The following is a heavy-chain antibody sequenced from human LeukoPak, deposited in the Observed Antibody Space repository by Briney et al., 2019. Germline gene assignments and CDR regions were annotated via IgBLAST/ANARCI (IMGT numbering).Heavy chain of an antibody. Sequence: PGGSLRLSCAASGFTFSDHYMDWVRQAPGKGLEWVGRTRNKANSYSTEYAASVKGRFTISRDESKNSLYLQMNSLKTEDTAVYYCARGGTHCYDSSAYYSPWGQGTLVTVSS. CDR2: TRNKANSYST. D-gene: IGHD3-22*01. CDR1: GFTFSDHY. V-gene: IGHV3-72*01. CDR3: ARGGTHCYDSSAYYSP. J-gene: IGHJ5*02.